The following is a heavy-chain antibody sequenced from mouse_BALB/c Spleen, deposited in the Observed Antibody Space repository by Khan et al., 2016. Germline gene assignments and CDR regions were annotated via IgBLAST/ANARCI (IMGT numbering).Heavy chain of an antibody. J-gene: IGHJ2*01. CDR2: INPDSSAI. D-gene: IGHD4-1*01. CDR3: PRNWDVGFDY. CDR1: GFDFSRYW. V-gene: IGHV4-1*02. Sequence: EVKLLESGGGLVQPGGSLKLSCAASGFDFSRYWMSWVRQAPGKGLEWIGEINPDSSAINYTPSLKDKFIISRDNAKNTLYLQMSKVRFEDRARYYCPRNWDVGFDYWGQGTTLTVSS.